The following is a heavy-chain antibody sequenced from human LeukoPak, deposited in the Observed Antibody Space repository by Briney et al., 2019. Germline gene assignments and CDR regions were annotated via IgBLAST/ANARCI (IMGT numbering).Heavy chain of an antibody. CDR3: AIRVSGRAFGI. D-gene: IGHD3-16*01. Sequence: SETLSLTCAVFGGSIGSGSYYWVWVRQPPGKGLEWIGSIYYGGNTYYNPSLKSRVTISVDTSKNQFSLKLSSVTAADTAVYYCAIRVSGRAFGIWGQGTMVTVSS. J-gene: IGHJ3*02. V-gene: IGHV4-39*01. CDR2: IYYGGNT. CDR1: GGSIGSGSYY.